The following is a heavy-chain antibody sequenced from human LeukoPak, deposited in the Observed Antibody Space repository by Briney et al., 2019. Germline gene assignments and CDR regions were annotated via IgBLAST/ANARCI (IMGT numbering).Heavy chain of an antibody. D-gene: IGHD4-17*01. CDR1: GGSISSSSYS. V-gene: IGHV4-39*01. Sequence: PSETLSLTCTVSGGSISSSSYSWGWIRQPPGKGLEWIGSIYYSGSTHYTPSLKSRVTMSVDTSKNQFSLKLSSVTAADTAVYYCARHNGDYVSYFGYWGQGTLVTVSS. CDR3: ARHNGDYVSYFGY. CDR2: IYYSGST. J-gene: IGHJ4*02.